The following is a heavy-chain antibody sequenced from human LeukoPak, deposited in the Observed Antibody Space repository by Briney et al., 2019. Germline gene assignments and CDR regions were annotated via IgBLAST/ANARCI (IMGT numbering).Heavy chain of an antibody. CDR3: TSWGDTTAEYFQR. V-gene: IGHV3-7*01. CDR2: INPDGRDT. D-gene: IGHD2-21*02. Sequence: GGFLRLSCVVSGFTFNRCWMNWVRQAPGKGLEWVAHINPDGRDTYYVDSVKGRFTISRDNAQNSMYLQMNSLRVEDTAVYYCTSWGDTTAEYFQRWGQGTLVTVSS. CDR1: GFTFNRCW. J-gene: IGHJ1*01.